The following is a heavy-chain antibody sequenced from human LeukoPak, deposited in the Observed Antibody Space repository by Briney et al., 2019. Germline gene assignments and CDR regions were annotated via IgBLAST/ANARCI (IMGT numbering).Heavy chain of an antibody. V-gene: IGHV3-23*01. CDR3: AKSGGYSYVVNFDY. CDR2: TSGSGGST. D-gene: IGHD5-18*01. CDR1: GFTFSSYA. Sequence: GGSLRLSCAASGFTFSSYAMNWVRQAPGKGLEWVSGTSGSGGSTFYADSVKGRFTLSRDNSKNTLYLQMNSLRAEDTAGYYCAKSGGYSYVVNFDYWGQGTLVTVSS. J-gene: IGHJ4*02.